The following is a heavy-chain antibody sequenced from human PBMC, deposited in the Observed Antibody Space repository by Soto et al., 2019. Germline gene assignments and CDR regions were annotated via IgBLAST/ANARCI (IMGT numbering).Heavy chain of an antibody. CDR3: ARDRYYYGSGSYYYYGMDV. J-gene: IGHJ6*02. Sequence: ASVKVSCKASGYTFTSYGIIWVRQAPGQGLEWMGWISAYNGNTNYAQKLQGRVTMTTDTSTSTAYMELRSLRSDDTAVYYCARDRYYYGSGSYYYYGMDVWGQGTTVTVSS. CDR1: GYTFTSYG. CDR2: ISAYNGNT. V-gene: IGHV1-18*01. D-gene: IGHD3-10*01.